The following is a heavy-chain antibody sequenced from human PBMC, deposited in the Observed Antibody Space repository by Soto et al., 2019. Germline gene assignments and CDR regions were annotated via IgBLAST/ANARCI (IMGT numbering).Heavy chain of an antibody. V-gene: IGHV3-48*02. J-gene: IGHJ4*02. CDR2: ITSTSSAI. CDR3: ARDGXXXAXTXXPYYXDY. CDR1: GFRFSFYS. Sequence: XAASGFRFSFYSMNWVRQAPGKGLEWISYITSTSSAINYADSVRGRFTISRDNAMRSLFLHMNSLRDEDTAVYYCARDGXXXAXTXXPYYXDYWGXGALVTVSS.